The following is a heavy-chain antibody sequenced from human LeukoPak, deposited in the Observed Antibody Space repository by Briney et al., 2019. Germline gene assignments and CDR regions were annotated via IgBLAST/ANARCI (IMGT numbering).Heavy chain of an antibody. CDR1: GFTFSSYS. D-gene: IGHD2/OR15-2a*01. V-gene: IGHV3-48*04. CDR3: ARIGSNRPVDY. Sequence: GGSLRLSCAASGFTFSSYSMNWVRQAAGKGLEWVSYISSSSSTIYYADSVKGRFTISRDNAKNSLYLQMNSLRAEDTAVYYCARIGSNRPVDYWGQGTLVTVSS. CDR2: ISSSSSTI. J-gene: IGHJ4*02.